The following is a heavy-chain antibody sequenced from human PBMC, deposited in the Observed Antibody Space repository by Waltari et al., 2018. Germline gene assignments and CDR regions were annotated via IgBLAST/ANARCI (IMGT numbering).Heavy chain of an antibody. J-gene: IGHJ6*02. CDR1: GYSVTSYW. CDR2: IYPVDSDT. CDR3: ARHLLYASGSYYSEERMDV. V-gene: IGHV5-51*01. Sequence: EVQLVQSGAEVKKPGESLKISCKGSGYSVTSYWIGWVRQMRGKGLEWMGVIYPVDSDTSYSPSFQGQVTISADKSISTAYLQWSSLKASDTAMYYCARHLLYASGSYYSEERMDVWGQGTTVTVSS. D-gene: IGHD3-10*01.